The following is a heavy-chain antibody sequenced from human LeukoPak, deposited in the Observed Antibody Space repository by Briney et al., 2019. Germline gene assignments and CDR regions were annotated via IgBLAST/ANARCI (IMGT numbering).Heavy chain of an antibody. CDR3: VREYLYDDASIYDP. V-gene: IGHV4-61*02. J-gene: IGHJ5*02. D-gene: IGHD3-3*01. CDR1: GGPINIGSYY. CDR2: IYTSGST. Sequence: KPSQTLSLTCIVSGGPINIGSYYWSWIRQPAGKGLEWIGRIYTSGSTNYNPSLKSRVTISVDTSKNQFSLKLTSVTAADTAVYYCVREYLYDDASIYDPWGQGTLVTVSS.